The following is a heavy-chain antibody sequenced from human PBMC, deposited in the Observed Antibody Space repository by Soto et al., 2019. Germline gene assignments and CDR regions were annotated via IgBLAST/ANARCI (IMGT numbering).Heavy chain of an antibody. D-gene: IGHD2-21*02. Sequence: LRLSCAASGISVNSNLMNWVRKAPGKGLEWVSFTPLTGTTFCADSVKGRLTVSRDDFNNAVYLQMNSLTVDDTAVYYCRAWLLAESYDIWGPGTVVTVSS. J-gene: IGHJ3*02. V-gene: IGHV3-53*01. CDR1: GISVNSNL. CDR3: RAWLLAESYDI. CDR2: TPLTGTT.